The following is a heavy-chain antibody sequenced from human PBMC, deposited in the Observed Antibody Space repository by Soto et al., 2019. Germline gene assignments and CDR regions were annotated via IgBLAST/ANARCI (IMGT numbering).Heavy chain of an antibody. CDR2: MGGYNVNT. J-gene: IGHJ4*02. D-gene: IGHD3-3*01. CDR1: GSTFTSYG. V-gene: IGHV1-18*01. CDR3: ARFPLHLYYDFWSGSEPEYYFDY. Sequence: AAVKVSCNASGSTFTSYGIIGVRHTPGQGLEWSGGMGGYNVNTNYAQKLQGRVTMTTDTSTSTAYMELRSLRSDDTAVYYCARFPLHLYYDFWSGSEPEYYFDYWGQGTLVTVSS.